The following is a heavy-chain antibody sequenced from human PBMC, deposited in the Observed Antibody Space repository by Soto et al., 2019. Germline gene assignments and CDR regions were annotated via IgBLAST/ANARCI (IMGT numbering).Heavy chain of an antibody. CDR3: ARLLTRYTVNSRDY. CDR1: GGSISSSSYY. CDR2: IYYSGST. D-gene: IGHD1-20*01. Sequence: SDTLSLTCTVSGGSISSSSYYWGWIRQPPGKGLEWIGSIYYSGSTNYNPSLKSRVTMSVDTSRNHLSLNLNSVTAADTAVYYCARLLTRYTVNSRDYWGQGTLVNVSS. V-gene: IGHV4-39*07. J-gene: IGHJ4*02.